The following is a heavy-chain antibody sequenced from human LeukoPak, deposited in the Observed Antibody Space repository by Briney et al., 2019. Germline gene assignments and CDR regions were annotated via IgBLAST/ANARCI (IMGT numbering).Heavy chain of an antibody. J-gene: IGHJ5*02. CDR2: VIAYNGNT. D-gene: IGHD3-3*01. CDR3: ARAGWTYYDFWSGSSYWFDP. V-gene: IGHV1-18*01. CDR1: GYTFTSYG. Sequence: ASVKVSCKGSGYTFTSYGISGVRQAPGQGLEWVGWVIAYNGNTNYAQKLQGRVTMTTDTSTSTAYMELRSLRSDDTAVYYCARAGWTYYDFWSGSSYWFDPWGQGTLVTVSS.